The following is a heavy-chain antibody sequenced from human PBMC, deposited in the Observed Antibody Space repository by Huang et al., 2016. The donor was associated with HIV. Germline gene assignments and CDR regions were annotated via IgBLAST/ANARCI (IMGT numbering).Heavy chain of an antibody. V-gene: IGHV4-39*01. CDR1: GGTLSSSSSY. CDR3: ARLFDYFDSSGHDAFDI. D-gene: IGHD3-22*01. CDR2: VFYSGST. J-gene: IGHJ3*02. Sequence: QLQLQESGPGLVKPSETLSLTCTVSGGTLSSSSSYWGWIRQPPGKGREWIGTVFYSGSTFYRPSRKSRITISGDMAKNQVSLKLRSVTAADTAVYYCARLFDYFDSSGHDAFDIWGQGTMVTVSS.